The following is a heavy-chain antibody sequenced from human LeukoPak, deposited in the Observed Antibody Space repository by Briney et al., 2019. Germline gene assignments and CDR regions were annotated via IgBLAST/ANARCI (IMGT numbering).Heavy chain of an antibody. V-gene: IGHV4-59*01. J-gene: IGHJ3*02. CDR3: ARRPASYTFDI. Sequence: SETLSLTCTVSGGSISNYYWSWIRQPPGKGLESIGYIYYSGSTNYNPSLKGRVTISVDTSKNQFSLKLSSVTAADTAVYYCARRPASYTFDIWGQGTMVTVSS. CDR1: GGSISNYY. D-gene: IGHD2-2*02. CDR2: IYYSGST.